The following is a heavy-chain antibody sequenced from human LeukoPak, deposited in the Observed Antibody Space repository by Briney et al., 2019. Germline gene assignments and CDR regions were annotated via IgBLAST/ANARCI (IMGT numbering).Heavy chain of an antibody. D-gene: IGHD5-18*01. Sequence: GGSLRLSCAASGFTFGSYTMTWVRQAPGKGLEWVSYISDSGGTIYYADSVKGRFTISRDNAKNSLYLKMNSLRHEDTAVYYCARDGGSGYSFGPNFDYWGQGILVTVSS. J-gene: IGHJ4*02. CDR3: ARDGGSGYSFGPNFDY. CDR1: GFTFGSYT. V-gene: IGHV3-48*02. CDR2: ISDSGGTI.